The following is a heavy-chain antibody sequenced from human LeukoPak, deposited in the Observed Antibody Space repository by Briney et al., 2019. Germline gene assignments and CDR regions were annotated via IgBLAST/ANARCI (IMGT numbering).Heavy chain of an antibody. CDR3: ARDRLDSSSWSYYFDY. J-gene: IGHJ4*02. CDR2: IYYSGST. V-gene: IGHV4-30-4*08. CDR1: GGSISSGDYY. D-gene: IGHD6-13*01. Sequence: SETLSLTCTVSGGSISSGDYYWSWIRQPPGKGLEWIVYIYYSGSTYYNPSLKSRVTISVDTSKNQFSLKLSSVTAADTAVYYCARDRLDSSSWSYYFDYWGQGTLVTVSS.